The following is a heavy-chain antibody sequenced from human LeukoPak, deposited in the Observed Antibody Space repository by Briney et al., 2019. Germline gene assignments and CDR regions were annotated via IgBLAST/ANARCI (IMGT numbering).Heavy chain of an antibody. CDR1: GFTFSDYY. CDR3: AKGGLYSYGLYYYYMDV. D-gene: IGHD5-18*01. J-gene: IGHJ6*03. Sequence: GGSLRLSCAASGFTFSDYYMSWIRQVPGKGLEWVSYIGRSGTTIHYADSVKGRFTISWDNAKNSLYLQMNSLRAEDTALYYCAKGGLYSYGLYYYYMDVWGKGTTVTISS. V-gene: IGHV3-11*01. CDR2: IGRSGTTI.